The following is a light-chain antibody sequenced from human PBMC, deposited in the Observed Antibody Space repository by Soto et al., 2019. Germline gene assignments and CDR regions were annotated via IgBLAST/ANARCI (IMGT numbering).Light chain of an antibody. Sequence: DIQMTQAPSSRSASVGDRVTMTCRASQSISSYLNWYQQKPGKAPKLLIYAASSLQSGVPSRFSGSGSGTDFTLTISSLQPEDFATYYCQQSYSTPRTFGQGTKLEIK. CDR1: QSISSY. V-gene: IGKV1-39*01. J-gene: IGKJ2*01. CDR2: AAS. CDR3: QQSYSTPRT.